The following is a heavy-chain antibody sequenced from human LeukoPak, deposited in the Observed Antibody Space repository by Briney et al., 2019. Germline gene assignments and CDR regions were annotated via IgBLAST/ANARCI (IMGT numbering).Heavy chain of an antibody. Sequence: ASVKVSCKASGYTFTSYAMNWVRQAPGQGLEWMGWINTNTGNPTYAQGFTGRFVFSLDTSVSTAYLQISSLKAEDTAVYYCARAEQWLVRFWFDPWGQGTLVTVSS. D-gene: IGHD6-19*01. V-gene: IGHV7-4-1*02. CDR2: INTNTGNP. J-gene: IGHJ5*02. CDR1: GYTFTSYA. CDR3: ARAEQWLVRFWFDP.